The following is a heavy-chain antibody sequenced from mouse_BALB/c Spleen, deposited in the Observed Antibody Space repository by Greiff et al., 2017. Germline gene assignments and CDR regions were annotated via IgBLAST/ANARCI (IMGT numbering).Heavy chain of an antibody. V-gene: IGHV10-1*02. Sequence: VQLVESGGGLVQPKGSLKLSCAASGFTFNTYAINWVRQAPGKGLEWVARIRSKSNNYATYYADSVKDRFTISRDDSQSMLYLQMNNLKTEDTAMYYCVRDGYYGGFAYWGQGTLVTVSA. CDR1: GFTFNTYA. CDR3: VRDGYYGGFAY. J-gene: IGHJ3*01. CDR2: IRSKSNNYAT. D-gene: IGHD2-3*01.